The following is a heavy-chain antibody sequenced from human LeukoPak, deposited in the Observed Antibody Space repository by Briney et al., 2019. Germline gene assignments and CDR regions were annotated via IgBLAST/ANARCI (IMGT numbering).Heavy chain of an antibody. D-gene: IGHD2-15*01. CDR1: GFTFSDSW. Sequence: GGSLRLSCVASGFTFSDSWMSWVRQAPGKGLEWVADIKEDGSQKDYVDSVKGRFTISRDNAKNTLYLQMDSLRAEDTAAYYCATYTNLVVGDGWGQGTTVSV. J-gene: IGHJ6*01. CDR3: ATYTNLVVGDG. V-gene: IGHV3-7*01. CDR2: IKEDGSQK.